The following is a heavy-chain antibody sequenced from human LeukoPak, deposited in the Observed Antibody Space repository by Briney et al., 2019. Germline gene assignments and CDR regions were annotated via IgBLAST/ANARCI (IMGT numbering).Heavy chain of an antibody. J-gene: IGHJ4*02. CDR2: ISSSSSYI. CDR3: ARGPRLWFGELFGYFDY. CDR1: GFTFSSYN. Sequence: PGGSLRLSCAASGFTFSSYNMNWVRQAPGKGLEWVSFISSSSSYIYYADSVKGRFTISRDNAKNSLYLQMNSLRAEDTAVYYCARGPRLWFGELFGYFDYWGQGTLVTVSS. D-gene: IGHD3-10*01. V-gene: IGHV3-21*01.